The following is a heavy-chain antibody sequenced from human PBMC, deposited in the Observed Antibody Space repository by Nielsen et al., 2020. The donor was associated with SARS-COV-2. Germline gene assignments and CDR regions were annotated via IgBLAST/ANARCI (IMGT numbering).Heavy chain of an antibody. Sequence: GESLKISCEASGFIFNTYGMNWVRQAPGKGLEWISYISDDNTIFYADSVKGRFTISRDNAKNSLDLQMNSLRVEDTAVYYCARGSWDDWGQGTLVTVSS. J-gene: IGHJ4*02. CDR2: ISDDNTI. CDR1: GFIFNTYG. D-gene: IGHD6-19*01. CDR3: ARGSWDD. V-gene: IGHV3-48*04.